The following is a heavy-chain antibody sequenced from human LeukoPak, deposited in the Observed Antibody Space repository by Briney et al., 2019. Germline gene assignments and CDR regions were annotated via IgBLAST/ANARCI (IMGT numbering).Heavy chain of an antibody. Sequence: GGSLRLSCAASGFTFSSYSMSWVRQAPGKGLEWVSYISSSSSTIYYADSVKGRFTISRDNAKNSLYLQMNSLRAEDTAVYYCARDSYDSSGSLDYWGQGTLVTVSS. CDR2: ISSSSSTI. CDR1: GFTFSSYS. V-gene: IGHV3-48*01. J-gene: IGHJ4*02. CDR3: ARDSYDSSGSLDY. D-gene: IGHD3-22*01.